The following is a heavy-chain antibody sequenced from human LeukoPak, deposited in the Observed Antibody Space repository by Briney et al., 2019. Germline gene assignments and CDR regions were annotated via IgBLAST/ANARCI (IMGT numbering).Heavy chain of an antibody. D-gene: IGHD4-17*01. V-gene: IGHV4-4*07. CDR2: IYTTGST. J-gene: IGHJ4*02. CDR1: GASIHTFY. Sequence: PSETLSLTCTVSGASIHTFYWNWIRQSGGKGLEWIGRIYTTGSTNYNPSLKSRVTMSVDTSKNQVSLRLNSVTATDTAVYYCARFSVTTRRAIFDYWGQGILVTVSS. CDR3: ARFSVTTRRAIFDY.